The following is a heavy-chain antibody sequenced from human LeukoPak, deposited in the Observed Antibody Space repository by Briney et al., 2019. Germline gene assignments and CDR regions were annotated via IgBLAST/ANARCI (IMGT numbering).Heavy chain of an antibody. CDR2: IWYDGSNK. D-gene: IGHD2-15*01. CDR1: GFTFSSYG. CDR3: ARDCGGGSCDAFDI. Sequence: GRSLRLSCAASGFTFSSYGMHWVRQAPGKGLEWVAVIWYDGSNKYYADSVKGRFTISRDNSKNTLYLQMNSLRAEDTAVYYCARDCGGGSCDAFDIWGQGTMVTVSS. J-gene: IGHJ3*02. V-gene: IGHV3-33*01.